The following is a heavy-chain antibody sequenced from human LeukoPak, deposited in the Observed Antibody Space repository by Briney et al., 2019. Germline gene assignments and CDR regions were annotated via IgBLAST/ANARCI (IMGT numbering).Heavy chain of an antibody. CDR3: ARKPIVLMVYANLTTVTRRFDY. J-gene: IGHJ4*02. CDR1: GGSFSGYY. Sequence: SETLSLTCAVYGGSFSGYYWSWIRQPPGKGLEWIGEINHRGSTNYNPSLKSRVTISVDTSKNQISLKLSSVTAADRAVYYWARKPIVLMVYANLTTVTRRFDYWGQGTLVTVSS. CDR2: INHRGST. D-gene: IGHD2-8*01. V-gene: IGHV4-34*01.